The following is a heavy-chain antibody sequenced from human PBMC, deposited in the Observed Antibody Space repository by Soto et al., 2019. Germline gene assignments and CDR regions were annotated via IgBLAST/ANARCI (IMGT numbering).Heavy chain of an antibody. CDR2: VPHDGRNT. D-gene: IGHD6-19*01. CDR3: ATGGRQWRFTSDFNY. Sequence: VQLVESWGGVVQPGRSLRLSCAASGFTFSDFAMHLVRQAPGKGLEWVAVVPHDGRNTHYADSLNGRFTISRDSSKNTVSLEMTSRRAADKAAYYCATGGRQWRFTSDFNYCGQGALVTVSS. V-gene: IGHV3-30*03. CDR1: GFTFSDFA. J-gene: IGHJ4*02.